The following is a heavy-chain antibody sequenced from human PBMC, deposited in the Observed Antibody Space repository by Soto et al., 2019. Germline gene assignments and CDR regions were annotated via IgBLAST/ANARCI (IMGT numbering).Heavy chain of an antibody. Sequence: EVQLVESGGGLVQPGGSLRLSCAASGFTFSSYWMNWVRQAPGKGLEWVANIKQDGSEKYYEDSVKGRFTISRDNAKNSLYLQMNSLRAEDTAVYYCARGSGLRIIVNWYFDLWGRGTLVTVSS. V-gene: IGHV3-7*01. J-gene: IGHJ2*01. CDR2: IKQDGSEK. CDR3: ARGSGLRIIVNWYFDL. CDR1: GFTFSSYW. D-gene: IGHD3-3*01.